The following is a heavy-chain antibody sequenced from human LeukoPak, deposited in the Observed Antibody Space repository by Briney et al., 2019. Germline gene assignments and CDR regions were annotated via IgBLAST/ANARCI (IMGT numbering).Heavy chain of an antibody. Sequence: GGSLRLSCAASGFTFSSYSMNWVRQAPGKGLEWVSSISSSSSYIYYADSVKGRFTISRDNAKNSLYLQMNSLRAEDTAVYYCAREGDVLRYFDWLSPSAFDIWGQGTMVTVSS. V-gene: IGHV3-21*01. CDR1: GFTFSSYS. CDR3: AREGDVLRYFDWLSPSAFDI. CDR2: ISSSSSYI. J-gene: IGHJ3*02. D-gene: IGHD3-9*01.